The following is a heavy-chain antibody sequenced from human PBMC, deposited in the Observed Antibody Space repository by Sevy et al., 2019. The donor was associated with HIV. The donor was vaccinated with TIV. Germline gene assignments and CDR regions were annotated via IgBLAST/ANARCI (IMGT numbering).Heavy chain of an antibody. Sequence: GGSLRLSCAASGFTFSDYAMHWVRQTPGKGLEWVAFISSDGTIKYHADSVKGRFTISRDNSKNTLYLEMSGLRIEDTDVYNCARDTYYYDRSGPDEGAFDIWGQGTKVTVSS. V-gene: IGHV3-30-3*01. CDR2: ISSDGTIK. J-gene: IGHJ3*02. CDR1: GFTFSDYA. CDR3: ARDTYYYDRSGPDEGAFDI. D-gene: IGHD3-22*01.